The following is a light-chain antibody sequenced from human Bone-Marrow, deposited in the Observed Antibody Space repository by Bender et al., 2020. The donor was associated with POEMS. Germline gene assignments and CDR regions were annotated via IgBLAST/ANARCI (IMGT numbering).Light chain of an antibody. Sequence: HSVLTQPPSASGTSAQRVTISCSGSSSNIGGNAVNWWQQLPGTAPKLLIYGNDKRPSGVPDRFSCSKSGTSASLSISGLQSEDEADYFCSAWDGILNGWVFGGGTELTVL. V-gene: IGLV1-44*01. CDR3: SAWDGILNGWV. CDR1: SSNIGGNA. CDR2: GND. J-gene: IGLJ3*02.